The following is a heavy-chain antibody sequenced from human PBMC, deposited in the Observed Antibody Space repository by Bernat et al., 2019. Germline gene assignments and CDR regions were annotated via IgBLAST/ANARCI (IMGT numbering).Heavy chain of an antibody. J-gene: IGHJ4*02. CDR3: ARTGSIAAADYFDY. D-gene: IGHD6-13*01. V-gene: IGHV4-39*01. CDR1: GGSISSSSYY. CDR2: IYYIGIT. Sequence: QLQLQESGPGLVKPSETLSLTCTVSGGSISSSSYYWGWIRQPPGKGLEWIGSIYYIGITYYNPSLTSRVTISGDTSKNKFSMKRSSVAAADTGVEYCARTGSIAAADYFDYGGQGTLVTVSS.